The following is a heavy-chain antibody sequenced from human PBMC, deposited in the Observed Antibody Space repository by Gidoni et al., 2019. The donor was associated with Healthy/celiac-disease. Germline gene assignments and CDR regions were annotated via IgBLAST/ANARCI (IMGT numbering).Heavy chain of an antibody. Sequence: QVQLVESGGGLVKPGGSLRLSCAASGFTFSDYYMSWIRQAPGKGLEWVSYISSSSSYTNYADSVKGRFTISRDNAKNSLYLQMNSLRAEDTAVYYCARDLRYSGYADYYYYYMDVWGKGTTVTVSS. J-gene: IGHJ6*03. CDR2: ISSSSSYT. D-gene: IGHD5-12*01. V-gene: IGHV3-11*06. CDR3: ARDLRYSGYADYYYYYMDV. CDR1: GFTFSDYY.